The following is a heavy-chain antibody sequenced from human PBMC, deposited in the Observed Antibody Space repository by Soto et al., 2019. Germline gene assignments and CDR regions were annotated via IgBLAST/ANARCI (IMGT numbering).Heavy chain of an antibody. CDR1: GGSISSGGYS. CDR3: AREVDSSGGNWFDP. V-gene: IGHV4-30-2*01. Sequence: TLSRTCAVSGGSISSGGYSWSWIRQPPGKGLEWIGYIYHSGSTYYNPSLKSRVTISVDRSKNQFSLKLSSVTAADTAVYYCAREVDSSGGNWFDPWGQGTLVTVSS. CDR2: IYHSGST. J-gene: IGHJ5*02. D-gene: IGHD3-22*01.